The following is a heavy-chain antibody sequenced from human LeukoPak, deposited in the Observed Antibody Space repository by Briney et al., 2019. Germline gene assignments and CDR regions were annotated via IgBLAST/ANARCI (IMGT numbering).Heavy chain of an antibody. CDR3: AREAYGDYGGSFDY. CDR2: INHSGST. J-gene: IGHJ4*02. CDR1: GGSFSGYY. V-gene: IGHV4-34*01. Sequence: PSETLSLTCAVYGGSFSGYYWSWIRQPPGKGLEWIGEINHSGSTNFNPSLKSRVTISVDTSKNQFSLKLSSVTAADTAVYYCAREAYGDYGGSFDYWGQGTLVTVSS. D-gene: IGHD4-17*01.